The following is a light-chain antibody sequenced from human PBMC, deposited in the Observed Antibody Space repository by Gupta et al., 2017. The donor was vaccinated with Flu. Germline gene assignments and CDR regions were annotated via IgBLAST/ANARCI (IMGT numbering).Light chain of an antibody. V-gene: IGKV1-5*03. J-gene: IGKJ4*01. Sequence: DIQMTQSPSTLSASVGDRVTITCRASQSISSWLAWYQQKPGKAPKILIKKASKVESGVPSRFSGSGSGTEFTLTISSRQPDDFAAYYCQQESNSPFTFGGGTKVEIE. CDR1: QSISSW. CDR2: KAS. CDR3: QQESNSPFT.